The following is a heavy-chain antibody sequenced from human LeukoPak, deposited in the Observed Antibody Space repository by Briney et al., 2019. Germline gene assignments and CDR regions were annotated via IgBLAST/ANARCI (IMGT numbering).Heavy chain of an antibody. CDR2: IYYSGNT. CDR1: GDSISTSNSY. J-gene: IGHJ5*02. V-gene: IGHV4-39*01. CDR3: ARGLPGGLDL. D-gene: IGHD4-23*01. Sequence: SETLSLTCTVSGDSISTSNSYWGWIRQPPGKGLEWIGSIYYSGNTYYNASLKSRVTISVDTSKNQFSLKLTSVTAADTAVYYCARGLPGGLDLWGQGTLVTVSS.